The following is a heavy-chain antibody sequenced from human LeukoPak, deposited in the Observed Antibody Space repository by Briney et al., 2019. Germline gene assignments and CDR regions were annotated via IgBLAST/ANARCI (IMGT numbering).Heavy chain of an antibody. J-gene: IGHJ4*02. Sequence: GGSLRLSCAASGFTSSSYAMSWVRQAPGKGLEWVSAISGSGHSTYYADSVKGRFTISRDNSKNTLYLQMNSLRAEDTAIYYCAKVGIVGATKTYFGYWGQGTLVTVSS. CDR3: AKVGIVGATKTYFGY. CDR2: ISGSGHST. V-gene: IGHV3-23*01. D-gene: IGHD1-26*01. CDR1: GFTSSSYA.